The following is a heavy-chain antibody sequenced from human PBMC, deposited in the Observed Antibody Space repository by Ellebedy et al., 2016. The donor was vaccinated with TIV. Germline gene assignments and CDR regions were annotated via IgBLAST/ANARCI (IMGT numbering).Heavy chain of an antibody. V-gene: IGHV4-34*01. J-gene: IGHJ3*02. CDR3: ARGVILSWLALSGSYPDAFDI. CDR2: INHSGST. D-gene: IGHD1-26*01. CDR1: GGSFSGYY. Sequence: SETLSLXXAVYGGSFSGYYWSWIRQPPGKGLEWIGEINHSGSTNYNPSLKSRVTISVDTSKNQFSLKLSSVTAADTAVYYCARGVILSWLALSGSYPDAFDIWGQGTMVTVSS.